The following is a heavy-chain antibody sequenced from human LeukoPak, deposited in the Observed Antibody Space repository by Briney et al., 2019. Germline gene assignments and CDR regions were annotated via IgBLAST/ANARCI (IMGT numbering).Heavy chain of an antibody. V-gene: IGHV1-58*01. CDR1: GFTFTSSA. J-gene: IGHJ3*01. CDR2: IVVGSGNT. CDR3: AAEAAYYYDSRDAFDV. Sequence: SVKVSCKASGFTFTSSAVQWVRRARGQRLEWIGWIVVGSGNTNYAQKFQERVTITRDMSTSLVYMELSSLRSEDTAVYYCAAEAAYYYDSRDAFDVWGQGTMVTVSS. D-gene: IGHD3-22*01.